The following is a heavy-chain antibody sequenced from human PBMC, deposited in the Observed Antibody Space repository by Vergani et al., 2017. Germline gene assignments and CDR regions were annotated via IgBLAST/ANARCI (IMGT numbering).Heavy chain of an antibody. D-gene: IGHD3-9*01. CDR3: ARSYYDIWTGYGAEFDY. Sequence: VQLVQSGAEVKKPGESLKISCKGSGYSFTSYWIGWVRQMPGKGLEWMGIIYPGDSDTRYSPSFQGQVTISADKSISTAYLQWSSLKASDTAMYYCARSYYDIWTGYGAEFDYWGQGTLVTVSS. CDR1: GYSFTSYW. J-gene: IGHJ4*02. CDR2: IYPGDSDT. V-gene: IGHV5-51*01.